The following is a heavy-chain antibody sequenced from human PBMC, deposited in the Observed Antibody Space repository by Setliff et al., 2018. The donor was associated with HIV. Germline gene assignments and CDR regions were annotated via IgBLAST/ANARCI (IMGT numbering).Heavy chain of an antibody. CDR1: GGSISTSRYY. Sequence: SETLSLTCTVSGGSISTSRYYWGWIRQPPGKGLEWIGSMNYRGNTYYNPSLKSRAPISVDTSKNQISLKLSSVTAADTAVYYCASLDGSESPYIYYYYMDVWGEGTAVTVSS. CDR2: MNYRGNT. V-gene: IGHV4-39*01. CDR3: ASLDGSESPYIYYYYMDV. D-gene: IGHD3-10*01. J-gene: IGHJ6*03.